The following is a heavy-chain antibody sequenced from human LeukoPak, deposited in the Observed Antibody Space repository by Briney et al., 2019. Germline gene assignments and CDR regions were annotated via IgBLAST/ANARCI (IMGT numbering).Heavy chain of an antibody. CDR3: ARDDRGYCSGGTCYRIDY. CDR2: ISLDGSTK. Sequence: GGSLRLSCAASGFTFSDYYMSWIRQAPGKGLEWVAVISLDGSTKYYADSVKGRFTISRDNSKNTLYLQMNSLRVEDTAVYYCARDDRGYCSGGTCYRIDYWGQGTLVTVSS. J-gene: IGHJ4*02. V-gene: IGHV3-30*03. D-gene: IGHD2-15*01. CDR1: GFTFSDYY.